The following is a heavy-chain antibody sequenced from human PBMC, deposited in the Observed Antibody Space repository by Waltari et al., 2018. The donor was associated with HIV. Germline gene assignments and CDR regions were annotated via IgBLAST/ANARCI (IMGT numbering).Heavy chain of an antibody. V-gene: IGHV3-33*06. CDR2: IWSDGYNK. D-gene: IGHD3-16*01. CDR3: VKERGPFNGFDI. J-gene: IGHJ3*02. Sequence: QVYLMESGGGVVQPGGSLKPSCAASGFTFSSYGMHWVRQATGKGLEWVAVIWSDGYNKFYADSVRGRFTFSRDNSKYTLSLQMNSLRAEDTALYYCVKERGPFNGFDIWGQGTMVTVSS. CDR1: GFTFSSYG.